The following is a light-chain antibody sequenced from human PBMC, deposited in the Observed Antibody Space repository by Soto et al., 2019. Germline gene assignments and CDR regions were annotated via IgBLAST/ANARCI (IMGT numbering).Light chain of an antibody. CDR2: INYDGTH. J-gene: IGLJ3*02. V-gene: IGLV4-69*01. CDR1: SGYSTYA. Sequence: QPVLTQSPSASASLGASVKLTRTLSSGYSTYAIAWHQQQSEKGPRFLMKINYDGTHSKGDGFFDRFSGSSSGAERHLTISSLQSEDEADYYCQSLGTGIQVFGGGTKLTVL. CDR3: QSLGTGIQV.